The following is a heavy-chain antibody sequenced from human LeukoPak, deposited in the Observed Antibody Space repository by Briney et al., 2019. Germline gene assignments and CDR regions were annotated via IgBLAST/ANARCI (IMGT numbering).Heavy chain of an antibody. D-gene: IGHD1/OR15-1a*01. CDR1: GFTVSSNY. V-gene: IGHV3-66*01. CDR2: IYSGGST. CDR3: ARYAPNKYYFDY. J-gene: IGHJ4*02. Sequence: GGSLRLSCTVSGFTVSSNYMSWVRQAPGKGLEWVSVIYSGGSTYYADSVKGRFTISRDNSKNTLYLQMSSLRAEDTAVYYCARYAPNKYYFDYWGQGTLVTVSS.